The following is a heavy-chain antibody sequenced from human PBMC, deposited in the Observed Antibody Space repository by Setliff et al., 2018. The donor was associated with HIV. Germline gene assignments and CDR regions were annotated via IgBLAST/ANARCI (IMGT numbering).Heavy chain of an antibody. Sequence: GSLRLSCAASGLTFSTSWMQWVRQSPGEGLLWVARLNPEANYIHYADSVKGRFTISRDNAKNSLYLQMNSLRAEDTAVYYCARDYYDSSGYYLLDAFDIWGQGTMVTVSS. D-gene: IGHD3-22*01. CDR2: LNPEANYI. CDR1: GLTFSTSW. J-gene: IGHJ3*02. CDR3: ARDYYDSSGYYLLDAFDI. V-gene: IGHV3-74*01.